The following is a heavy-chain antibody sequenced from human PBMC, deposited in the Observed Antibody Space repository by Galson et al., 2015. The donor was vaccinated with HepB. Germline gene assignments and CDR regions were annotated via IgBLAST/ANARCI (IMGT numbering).Heavy chain of an antibody. CDR3: ASGDDLLTGAPFFDY. J-gene: IGHJ4*02. D-gene: IGHD3-9*01. Sequence: SLRLSCAASGFTFSSYSMNWVRQAPGKGLEWVSYISSFSNYIYYADSVKGRFTISRDNSKNSLYLQMNSLRAEDTAVYYCASGDDLLTGAPFFDYWGQGTLVTVSS. CDR1: GFTFSSYS. CDR2: ISSFSNYI. V-gene: IGHV3-21*01.